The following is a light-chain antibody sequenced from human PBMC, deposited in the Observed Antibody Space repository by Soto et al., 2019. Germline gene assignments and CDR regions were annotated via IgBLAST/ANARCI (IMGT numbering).Light chain of an antibody. CDR1: QSVSSN. CDR3: QQYNNWPRT. CDR2: GAS. Sequence: EIVMTQSPATLSVSPGERATLSCRASQSVSSNLAWYQQKPGQAPRLVIYGASTRATGIPARFSGSGSGTEFTLTISSLQSDDFATYYCQQYNNWPRTFCQGTKVEIK. J-gene: IGKJ1*01. V-gene: IGKV3-15*01.